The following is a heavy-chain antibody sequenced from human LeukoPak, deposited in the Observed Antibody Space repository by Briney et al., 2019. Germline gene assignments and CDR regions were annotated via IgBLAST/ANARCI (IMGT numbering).Heavy chain of an antibody. CDR1: AYTFTGYY. CDR3: ARPPATMVYPIGGY. V-gene: IGHV1-2*02. CDR2: INPNTGDT. Sequence: ASVKVSCKASAYTFTGYYMHWVRQAPGQGLEWMGWINPNTGDTNYAQKFQGRVAMTGDSSISTAYMELSRLRSDDTAVYYCARPPATMVYPIGGYWGQGTLVTVSS. J-gene: IGHJ4*02. D-gene: IGHD2-8*01.